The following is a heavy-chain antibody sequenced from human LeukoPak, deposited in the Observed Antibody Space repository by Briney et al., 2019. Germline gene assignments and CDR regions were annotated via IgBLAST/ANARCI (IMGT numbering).Heavy chain of an antibody. J-gene: IGHJ4*02. CDR2: ISSSSSYI. V-gene: IGHV3-21*01. CDR1: GFTFSSYS. CDR3: ARDCSSTSCFDY. Sequence: NPGGSLRLSCAASGFTFSSYSMNWVRQAPGKGLEGVSSISSSSSYIYYADSVKGRFTISRDNAKNSLYLQMNSLRAEDTAVYYCARDCSSTSCFDYWGQGTLVTVSS. D-gene: IGHD2-2*01.